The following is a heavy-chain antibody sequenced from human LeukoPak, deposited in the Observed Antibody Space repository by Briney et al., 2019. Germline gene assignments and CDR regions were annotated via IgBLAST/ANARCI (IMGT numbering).Heavy chain of an antibody. J-gene: IGHJ4*02. CDR2: IYSGGST. D-gene: IGHD3-22*01. CDR3: ARALKTSYYDTSGAPGY. V-gene: IGHV3-53*01. CDR1: GFTVSSNY. Sequence: GGSLRLSCAASGFTVSSNYMSWVRRAPGKGLEWVSVIYSGGSTYYADSVKGRFTISRDNSKNTLYLQTNSLRAEDTAVYYCARALKTSYYDTSGAPGYWGQGTLVTVSS.